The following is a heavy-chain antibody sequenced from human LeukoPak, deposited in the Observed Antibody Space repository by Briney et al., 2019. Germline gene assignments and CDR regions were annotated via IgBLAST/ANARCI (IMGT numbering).Heavy chain of an antibody. Sequence: PSETLSLTGTVSGGSISSYYWSWIRQPPGKGLEWIEHIYYSGSTNYNPSLKSRVTISVDTSKNQFSLKLSSVTAADTAVYYCARGTATAPNTYYFDYWGQGTLVTVSS. D-gene: IGHD6-25*01. V-gene: IGHV4-59*01. CDR3: ARGTATAPNTYYFDY. CDR2: IYYSGST. J-gene: IGHJ4*02. CDR1: GGSISSYY.